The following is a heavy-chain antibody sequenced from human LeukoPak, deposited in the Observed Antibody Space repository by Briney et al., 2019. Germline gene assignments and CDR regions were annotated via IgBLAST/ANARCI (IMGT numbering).Heavy chain of an antibody. CDR2: INPSGGST. CDR3: ARASYYDILTGRRYYYYYMDV. Sequence: ASVKVSCKASGYTFTSYYMHWVRQAPGQGLEWMGIINPSGGSTSYAQKFQGRVTMTRDMSTSTVYMELSSLRSEDTAVYYCARASYYDILTGRRYYYYYMDVWGKGTTVTVSS. J-gene: IGHJ6*03. CDR1: GYTFTSYY. D-gene: IGHD3-9*01. V-gene: IGHV1-46*01.